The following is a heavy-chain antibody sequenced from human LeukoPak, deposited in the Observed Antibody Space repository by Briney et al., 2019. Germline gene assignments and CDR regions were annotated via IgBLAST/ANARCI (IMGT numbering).Heavy chain of an antibody. CDR1: GFTFSSNG. CDR3: AKDRGSSGSYYTFDY. D-gene: IGHD3-10*01. CDR2: IRYDGSNK. J-gene: IGHJ4*02. Sequence: PGGSLRLSCAASGFTFSSNGMHWVRQAPGKGLEWVAFIRYDGSNKYYADSVKGRFTISRDNSKNTLYLQMNSLRAEDTAVYYCAKDRGSSGSYYTFDYWGQGTLVTVSS. V-gene: IGHV3-30*02.